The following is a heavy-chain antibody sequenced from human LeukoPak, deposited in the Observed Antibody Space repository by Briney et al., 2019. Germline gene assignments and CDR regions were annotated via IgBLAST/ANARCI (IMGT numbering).Heavy chain of an antibody. CDR2: INSDGTIT. J-gene: IGHJ6*02. CDR1: GFSIISYW. CDR3: ARRSLGGMDV. Sequence: GGSLRLSCAASGFSIISYWMYWVRQAPGKGLVWVSRINSDGTITSYAESVKGRYTISRDNAKNTLYLQMNSLRAEDTAVYYCARRSLGGMDVWGQGTTVTVSS. V-gene: IGHV3-74*01.